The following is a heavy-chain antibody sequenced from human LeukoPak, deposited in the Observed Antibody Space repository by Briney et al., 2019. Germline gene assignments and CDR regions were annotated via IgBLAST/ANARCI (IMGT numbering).Heavy chain of an antibody. CDR1: GYTLTELS. CDR2: FDPEDGET. V-gene: IGHV1-24*01. CDR3: ATGRFWSGYYSPYYYYYGMDV. J-gene: IGHJ6*02. Sequence: ASVKVSCKVSGYTLTELSMQWVRQAPGKGLEWMGGFDPEDGETIYAQKFQGRVTMTEDTSTDTAYMELSSLRSEDTAVYYCATGRFWSGYYSPYYYYYGMDVWGQGTTVTVSS. D-gene: IGHD3-3*01.